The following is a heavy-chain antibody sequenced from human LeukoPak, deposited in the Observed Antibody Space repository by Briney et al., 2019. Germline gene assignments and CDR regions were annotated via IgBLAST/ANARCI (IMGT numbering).Heavy chain of an antibody. CDR1: GGTFSTYA. Sequence: ASVKVSCKASGGTFSTYAISWVRQAPGQGLEWMGGIIPTFGTANYARKFQGRVTIIVDKSTSTAYMELSSLRSEDTAVYYCAREEFSGSTYFDYWGQGTLVTVSS. CDR3: AREEFSGSTYFDY. J-gene: IGHJ4*02. D-gene: IGHD1-26*01. CDR2: IIPTFGTA. V-gene: IGHV1-69*06.